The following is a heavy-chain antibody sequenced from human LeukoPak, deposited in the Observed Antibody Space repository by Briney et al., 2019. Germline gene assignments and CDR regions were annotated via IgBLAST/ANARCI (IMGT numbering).Heavy chain of an antibody. CDR2: ISAYNGNT. V-gene: IGHV1-18*01. Sequence: ASVKVSCKASGGTFSSYAISWVRQAPGQGLEWMGWISAYNGNTNYAQKLQGRVTMTTDTSTSTAYMELRSLRSDDTAVYYCARDDCSSTSCLVYYYYGMDVWGQGTTVTVSS. D-gene: IGHD2-2*01. CDR3: ARDDCSSTSCLVYYYYGMDV. J-gene: IGHJ6*02. CDR1: GGTFSSYA.